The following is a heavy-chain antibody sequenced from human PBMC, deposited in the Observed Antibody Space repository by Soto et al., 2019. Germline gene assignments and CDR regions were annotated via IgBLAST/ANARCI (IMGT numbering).Heavy chain of an antibody. Sequence: PSETLSLTCTVSGGSISPYYWSWIRQSPGRGLEWIGYMYYRGSTSYNPSLNSRVTMSVDTSKNQFSLNLSSVTAADTAVYYCARGFRFQGHDYADYLGYGMDVWGQGTTVTVPS. CDR1: GGSISPYY. CDR2: MYYRGST. V-gene: IGHV4-59*01. J-gene: IGHJ6*02. CDR3: ARGFRFQGHDYADYLGYGMDV. D-gene: IGHD4-17*01.